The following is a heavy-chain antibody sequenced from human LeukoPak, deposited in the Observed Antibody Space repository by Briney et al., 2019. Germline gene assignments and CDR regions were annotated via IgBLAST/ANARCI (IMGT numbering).Heavy chain of an antibody. D-gene: IGHD6-19*01. V-gene: IGHV3-9*01. CDR2: ISWNSGSI. CDR3: AKVTSGWYGSFDY. J-gene: IGHJ4*02. Sequence: GGFLRLSCAASGFTFDDYAMHWVRQAPGKGLEWVSGISWNSGSIGYADSVKGRFTISRDNAKNSLYLQMNSLRAEDTALYYCAKVTSGWYGSFDYWGQGTLVTVSS. CDR1: GFTFDDYA.